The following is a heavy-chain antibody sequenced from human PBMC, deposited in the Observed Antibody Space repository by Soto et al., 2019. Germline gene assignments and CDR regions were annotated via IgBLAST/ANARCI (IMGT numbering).Heavy chain of an antibody. Sequence: EVQLVESGGGLVQIGGSLRLSCATSGLNFSGSAMHWARQASGKGLEWVGRIGSRPHNYATTYAASVEGRFTISRDDSKNTVYLQMNGLKTEDTAVYYCTTERDYWGRGTLVTVSS. V-gene: IGHV3-73*02. CDR1: GLNFSGSA. CDR2: IGSRPHNYAT. J-gene: IGHJ4*02. CDR3: TTERDY.